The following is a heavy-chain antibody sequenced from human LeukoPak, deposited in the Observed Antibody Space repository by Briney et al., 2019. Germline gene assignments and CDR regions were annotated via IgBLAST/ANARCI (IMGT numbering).Heavy chain of an antibody. CDR2: INHSGST. Sequence: PSETLSLTCAVYGGSFSGYYWSWIRQPPGKGLEWIGEINHSGSTNYNPSLKSRVTMSVDTSKNQFSLKLSSVTAADTAVYYCARARYSSSWLSMASKSGYFDYWGQGTLVTVSS. D-gene: IGHD6-13*01. V-gene: IGHV4-34*01. J-gene: IGHJ4*02. CDR1: GGSFSGYY. CDR3: ARARYSSSWLSMASKSGYFDY.